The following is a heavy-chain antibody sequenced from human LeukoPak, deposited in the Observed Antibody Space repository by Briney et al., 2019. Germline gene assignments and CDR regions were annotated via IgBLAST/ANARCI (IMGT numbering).Heavy chain of an antibody. D-gene: IGHD6-13*01. CDR2: IHYSGST. J-gene: IGHJ4*02. CDR1: GGSISSYY. Sequence: SETLSLTCTVSGGSISSYYWSWIRQPPGKGLEWIGYIHYSGSTNYNPSLKSRVTISVDTSKNQFSLILSSVTTADTAVYYCAREVVAAAGTVDYWGQGTLVTVSS. CDR3: AREVVAAAGTVDY. V-gene: IGHV4-59*01.